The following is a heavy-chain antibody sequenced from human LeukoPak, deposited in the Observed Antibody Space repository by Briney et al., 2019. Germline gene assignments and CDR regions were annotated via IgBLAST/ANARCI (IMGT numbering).Heavy chain of an antibody. CDR3: ARAREEGFGESPAGY. Sequence: GGSLRLSCAASGFTFSSYAMTWVRQAPGKGLEWVSGISGSGGSTYYADSVKGRFTISRDNAKNTLYLQMNSLRAEDTAVYYCARAREEGFGESPAGYWGQGTLVTVSS. CDR1: GFTFSSYA. D-gene: IGHD3-10*01. J-gene: IGHJ4*02. V-gene: IGHV3-23*01. CDR2: ISGSGGST.